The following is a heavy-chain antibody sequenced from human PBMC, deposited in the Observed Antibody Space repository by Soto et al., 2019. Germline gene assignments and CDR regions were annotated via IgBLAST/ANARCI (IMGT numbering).Heavy chain of an antibody. CDR3: AKSAPSSSSGYQYYFDY. J-gene: IGHJ4*02. CDR1: GFSFISHA. V-gene: IGHV3-23*01. Sequence: GGSLRLSCAVSGFSFISHAMICFRHSPCKWLEWVSSITAGGYSTYYADSVKGRFAISRDNSKNTLYLQMNSLKVEDTAVYYCAKSAPSSSSGYQYYFDYWGQGTLVTVSS. D-gene: IGHD3-22*01. CDR2: ITAGGYST.